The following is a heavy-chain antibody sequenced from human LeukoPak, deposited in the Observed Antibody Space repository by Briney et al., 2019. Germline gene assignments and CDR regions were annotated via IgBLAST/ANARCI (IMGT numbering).Heavy chain of an antibody. CDR2: ISSSSSTI. CDR1: GFTFSSYS. CDR3: ARAADGDPFDY. Sequence: GGSLRLSCAASGFTFSSYSMNWVRQAPGKGLEWVSYISSSSSTIYYADSVKGRFTISRDNAKNSLYLQMNSLRAEDTAVYYCARAADGDPFDYWGQGTLATVSS. V-gene: IGHV3-48*04. D-gene: IGHD4-17*01. J-gene: IGHJ4*02.